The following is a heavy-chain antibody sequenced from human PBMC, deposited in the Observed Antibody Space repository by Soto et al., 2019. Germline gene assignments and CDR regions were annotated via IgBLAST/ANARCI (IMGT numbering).Heavy chain of an antibody. CDR3: ADGDTTGY. Sequence: SETLSLTCAVYCESYNCYYWSWIRQPPGKGLEWIGEINHSGSTNYNPSLKSRVTISVDTSKNQFSLKLSSVTAADTAVYYCADGDTTGYCGQGTLVT. V-gene: IGHV4-34*01. CDR1: CESYNCYY. J-gene: IGHJ4*02. CDR2: INHSGST. D-gene: IGHD5-18*01.